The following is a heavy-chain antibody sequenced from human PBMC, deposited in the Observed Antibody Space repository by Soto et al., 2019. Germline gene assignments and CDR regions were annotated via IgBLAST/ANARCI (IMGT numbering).Heavy chain of an antibody. D-gene: IGHD3-16*02. CDR1: GFTFSSYW. CDR3: ARDSSDIRGVIAEFDY. CDR2: IKQDGSEK. Sequence: GGSLRLSCAASGFTFSSYWMSWVRQAPGKGLEWVANIKQDGSEKYYVDSVKGRFTISRDNAKNSLYLQMNSLRAEDTAVYYCARDSSDIRGVIAEFDYWGQGTLVTVSS. V-gene: IGHV3-7*01. J-gene: IGHJ4*02.